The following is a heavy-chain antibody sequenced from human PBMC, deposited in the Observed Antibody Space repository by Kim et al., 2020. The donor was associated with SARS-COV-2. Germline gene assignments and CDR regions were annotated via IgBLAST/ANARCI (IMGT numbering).Heavy chain of an antibody. CDR1: GGSISSSSYY. CDR2: IYYSGST. Sequence: SETLSLTCTVSGGSISSSSYYWGWIRQPPGKGLEWIGSIYYSGSTYYNPSLKSRVTISVDTSKNQFSLKLSSVTAADTAVYYCARVSSSWYNYFQHWGQGTLVTVSS. CDR3: ARVSSSWYNYFQH. J-gene: IGHJ1*01. D-gene: IGHD6-13*01. V-gene: IGHV4-39*01.